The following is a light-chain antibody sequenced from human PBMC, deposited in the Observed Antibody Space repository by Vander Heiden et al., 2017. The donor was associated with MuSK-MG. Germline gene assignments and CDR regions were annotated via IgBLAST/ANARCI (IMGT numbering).Light chain of an antibody. CDR1: QSISSW. CDR2: KAS. Sequence: DIQMTQSPSTLSASVGDRVTITCRASQSISSWLAWYQQKPGKAPKLLIYKASSLESGVPSRFSGSGSGTEFTLTISSLQPDDFATYYCQQYNSYPLYTFGQGTKLXIK. J-gene: IGKJ2*01. CDR3: QQYNSYPLYT. V-gene: IGKV1-5*03.